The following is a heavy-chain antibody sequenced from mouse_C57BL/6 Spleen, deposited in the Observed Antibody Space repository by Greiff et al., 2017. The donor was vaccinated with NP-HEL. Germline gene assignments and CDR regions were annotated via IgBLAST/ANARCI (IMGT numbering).Heavy chain of an antibody. V-gene: IGHV1-69*01. CDR3: ARFRLDAREAMDY. D-gene: IGHD2-3*01. J-gene: IGHJ4*01. Sequence: QVQLQQPGAELVMPGASVKLSCKASGYTFTSYWMHWVKQRPGQGLEWIGEIDPSDSYTNYNQKFKGKSTLTVDKSSSTAYMQLSSLTSEDSAVYYCARFRLDAREAMDYWGQGTSVTVSS. CDR1: GYTFTSYW. CDR2: IDPSDSYT.